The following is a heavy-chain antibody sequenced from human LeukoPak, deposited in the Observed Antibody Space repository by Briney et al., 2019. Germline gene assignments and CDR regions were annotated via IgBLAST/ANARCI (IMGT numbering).Heavy chain of an antibody. CDR2: TRSDGNDK. Sequence: PGGSLRLSCAASGFSFSDYGMHWVRQAPGKGLEWVAFTRSDGNDKYYADSVKGRFTISRDNSKNMLYLQMNGLRAEDTAVYYCAGDSDYWGQGTLVTVSS. CDR3: AGDSDY. V-gene: IGHV3-30*02. J-gene: IGHJ4*02. CDR1: GFSFSDYG.